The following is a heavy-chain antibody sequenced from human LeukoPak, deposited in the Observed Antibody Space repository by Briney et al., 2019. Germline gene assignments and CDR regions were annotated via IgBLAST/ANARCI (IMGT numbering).Heavy chain of an antibody. D-gene: IGHD2-21*01. J-gene: IGHJ3*01. V-gene: IGHV4-38-2*02. CDR1: GYSISSGYY. CDR3: ARHDIVGSSAWIDAFDF. CDR2: IYRSGGT. Sequence: SETLSLTCSVSGYSISSGYYWGWIRQSPGKGLEWIGNIYRSGGTYYNPSLKSRVTLSVDTSKNQFSLKLISVTAADTAVYYCARHDIVGSSAWIDAFDFWGQGTMVTVSS.